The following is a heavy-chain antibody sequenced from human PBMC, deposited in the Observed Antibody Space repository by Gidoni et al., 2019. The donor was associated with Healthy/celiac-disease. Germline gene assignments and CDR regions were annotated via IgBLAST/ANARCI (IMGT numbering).Heavy chain of an antibody. Sequence: QVQLVESGGGVVQPGRSLRLSCAASGFTFSSYGMHWVRQAPGKGLEWVAVIWYDGSNKYYADSVKGRFTISRDNSKNTLYLQMNSLRAEDTAVYYCARESLTSSGCDYWGQGTLVTVSS. V-gene: IGHV3-33*01. J-gene: IGHJ4*02. D-gene: IGHD6-19*01. CDR3: ARESLTSSGCDY. CDR2: IWYDGSNK. CDR1: GFTFSSYG.